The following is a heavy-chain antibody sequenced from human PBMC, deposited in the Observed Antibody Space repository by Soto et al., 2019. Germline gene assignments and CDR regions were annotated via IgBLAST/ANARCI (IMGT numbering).Heavy chain of an antibody. Sequence: ASVKVSCKASGYTFTSYGISWVRQAPGQGLEWMGWISAYNGNTNYAQKLQGRVTMTTDTSTSTAYMELGSLRSDDTAVYYCARITYYDSSGYFFSYWGQGTLVTVSS. J-gene: IGHJ4*02. V-gene: IGHV1-18*04. CDR3: ARITYYDSSGYFFSY. CDR2: ISAYNGNT. D-gene: IGHD3-22*01. CDR1: GYTFTSYG.